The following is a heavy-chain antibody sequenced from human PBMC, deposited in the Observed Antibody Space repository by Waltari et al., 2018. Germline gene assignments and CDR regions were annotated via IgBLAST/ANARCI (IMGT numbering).Heavy chain of an antibody. V-gene: IGHV3-7*01. CDR3: ATSRAAAGND. J-gene: IGHJ4*02. D-gene: IGHD6-13*01. CDR1: GFIFRIYW. Sequence: EVQLLESGGGLVQPGGSLRLSCEASGFIFRIYWMSWVRQAPGKGLEWLANIKYDGSAKYYVESVRGRFTISRDNAENSLYLQMSSLRADDTAVYYCATSRAAAGNDWGQGTLVSVSS. CDR2: IKYDGSAK.